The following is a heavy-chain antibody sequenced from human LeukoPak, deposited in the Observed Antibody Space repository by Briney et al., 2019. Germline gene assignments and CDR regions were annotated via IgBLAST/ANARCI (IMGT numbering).Heavy chain of an antibody. CDR2: IYPGDSDT. V-gene: IGHV5-51*01. D-gene: IGHD3-10*01. CDR1: GYSFTSYW. Sequence: GESLKISCKGSGYSFTSYWIGWVRQMPGKCLEWMGIIYPGDSDTRYSPSFQGQVTISADKSISTAYLQWSSLKASDTAMYYCARRVTMVRGGHDAFDIWGQGTMVTVSS. J-gene: IGHJ3*02. CDR3: ARRVTMVRGGHDAFDI.